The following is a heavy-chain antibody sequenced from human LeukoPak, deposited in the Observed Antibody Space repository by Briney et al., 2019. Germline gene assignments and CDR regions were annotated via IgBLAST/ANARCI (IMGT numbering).Heavy chain of an antibody. D-gene: IGHD2-2*01. V-gene: IGHV4-34*01. Sequence: TSETLSLTCAVYGGSFSGYYRSWLRQPPGKGLEWIGEINHSGSTNYNPSLKSRVTISVDTSKNQFSLKLISVTAADTAVYYCARVRYCSTTSCPWGQGTLVTVSS. CDR1: GGSFSGYY. CDR2: INHSGST. J-gene: IGHJ5*02. CDR3: ARVRYCSTTSCP.